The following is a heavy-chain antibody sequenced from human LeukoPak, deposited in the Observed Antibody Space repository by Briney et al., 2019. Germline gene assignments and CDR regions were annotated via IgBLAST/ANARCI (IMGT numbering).Heavy chain of an antibody. CDR1: GGSISSYY. CDR2: INASGST. V-gene: IGHV4-4*07. D-gene: IGHD5-12*01. J-gene: IGHJ5*02. CDR3: ARGVAVAYDYNWFDP. Sequence: SETLSLTCSVSGGSISSYYWSWIRQTAGKGLEWIGRINASGSTRFNPSLKSRVTMSVDTSKNQFSLKLSSVTAADTAVYFCARGVAVAYDYNWFDPWGQGTLVTVSS.